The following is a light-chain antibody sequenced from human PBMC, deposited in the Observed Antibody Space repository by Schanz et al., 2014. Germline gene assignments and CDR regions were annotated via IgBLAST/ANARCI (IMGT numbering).Light chain of an antibody. J-gene: IGLJ3*02. Sequence: QSALTQPASVSGSTGQSITISCTGTSSDVGGYNFVSWYQQHPGKAPKLMIYDVSKRPSGVPDRFSGSKSGNTASLTVSGLQAEDEDEYYCSSNVGSNNFQFGGGTKLTVL. CDR3: SSNVGSNNFQ. CDR1: SSDVGGYNF. V-gene: IGLV2-8*01. CDR2: DVS.